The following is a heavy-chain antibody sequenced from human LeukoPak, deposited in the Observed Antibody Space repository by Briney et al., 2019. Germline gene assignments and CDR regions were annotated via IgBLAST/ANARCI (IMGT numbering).Heavy chain of an antibody. J-gene: IGHJ4*02. Sequence: GSLRLSCVASGFTFSSYAMSWVRQAPGKGLEWVATIDSGGGSTHYADSVKGRFTISRDSSKNTLYLQMNSLRAEDTAVYYCARDVGPIHFDYWGQGTLVTVSS. D-gene: IGHD1-26*01. CDR1: GFTFSSYA. CDR3: ARDVGPIHFDY. CDR2: IDSGGGST. V-gene: IGHV3-23*01.